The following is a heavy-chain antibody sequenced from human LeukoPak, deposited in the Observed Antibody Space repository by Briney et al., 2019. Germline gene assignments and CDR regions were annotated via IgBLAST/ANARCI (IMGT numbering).Heavy chain of an antibody. CDR1: GSTFSDYY. J-gene: IGHJ3*02. D-gene: IGHD3-9*01. CDR2: ISSSSSYT. V-gene: IGHV3-11*06. CDR3: ARGKVLRYFDWLPDAFDI. Sequence: GGSLRLSCAASGSTFSDYYMSWIRQAPGKGLEWVSYISSSSSYTNYADSVKGRFTISRDNAKNSLYLQMNSLRAEDTAVYYCARGKVLRYFDWLPDAFDIWGQGTMVTVSS.